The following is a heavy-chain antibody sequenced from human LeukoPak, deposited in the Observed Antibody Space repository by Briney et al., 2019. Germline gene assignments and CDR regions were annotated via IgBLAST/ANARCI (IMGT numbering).Heavy chain of an antibody. D-gene: IGHD3-22*01. V-gene: IGHV4-39*06. J-gene: IGHJ4*02. CDR3: ARDSGFWLY. CDR2: IYSDGDT. Sequence: PSETLSLTCTVSGDSITSGSYYWGWIRQTPGKGLEWIGNIYSDGDTSCNLSLKSRITMSVDTSKNQFALKLNSVTAADTAVYFCARDSGFWLYWGQGTLVSVSS. CDR1: GDSITSGSYY.